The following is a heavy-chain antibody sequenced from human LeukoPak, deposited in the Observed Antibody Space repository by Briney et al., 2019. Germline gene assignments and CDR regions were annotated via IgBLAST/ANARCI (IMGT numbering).Heavy chain of an antibody. CDR3: VRDWGNDREFDY. CDR1: KFTFGDYG. D-gene: IGHD3-16*02. V-gene: IGHV3-48*02. CDR2: ISSSGNTI. Sequence: GGSLRLSCIASKFTFGDYGMNWVRQAPGKGLEWVSFISSSGNTIYYTDSVKGRFTISRDNAKNSVNLQMSSLREEDTAVYYCVRDWGNDREFDYWGQGTLVTVSS. J-gene: IGHJ4*02.